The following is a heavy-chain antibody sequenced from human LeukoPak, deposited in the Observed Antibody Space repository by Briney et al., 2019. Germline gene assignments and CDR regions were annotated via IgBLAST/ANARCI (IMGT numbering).Heavy chain of an antibody. D-gene: IGHD1-26*01. CDR2: ISAYNGNT. J-gene: IGHJ5*02. CDR3: ARGTRKRGSYYGFWFDP. CDR1: GYTFTSYG. Sequence: ASVNVSCKASGYTFTSYGISWVRQAPGQGLEWMGWISAYNGNTNYAQKLQGRVTMTTDTSTSTAYMELRSLRSDDTAVYYCARGTRKRGSYYGFWFDPWGQGTLVTVSS. V-gene: IGHV1-18*01.